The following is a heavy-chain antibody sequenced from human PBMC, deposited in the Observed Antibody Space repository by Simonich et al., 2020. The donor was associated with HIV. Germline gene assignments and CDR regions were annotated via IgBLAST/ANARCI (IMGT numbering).Heavy chain of an antibody. V-gene: IGHV3-23*01. Sequence: DVQLLESGGALVQPGGSLRLSCAASGFTFSSYAMTWVRQAPGKGRGWVAAISGSGGGTYYADSVKGRFTISRDNSKNTLYLQMNSLRAEDTAVYYCAKFSSNWFEDYWGQGTLVTVSS. CDR1: GFTFSSYA. CDR2: ISGSGGGT. CDR3: AKFSSNWFEDY. J-gene: IGHJ4*02. D-gene: IGHD6-13*01.